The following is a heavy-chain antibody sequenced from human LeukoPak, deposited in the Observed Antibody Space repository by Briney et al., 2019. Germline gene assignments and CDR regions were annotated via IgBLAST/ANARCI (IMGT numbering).Heavy chain of an antibody. CDR2: IYPGNSDA. CDR3: ARVKKVVLDAFDI. Sequence: GASMKISCKGSGYSFTSYLIGWVRPMRGKVLEWLGSIYPGNSDARYSPSFQGQVTISADKSISTAYLQWSSLKTSDTAMYYCARVKKVVLDAFDIWGQGTMVTVSS. D-gene: IGHD2-8*01. J-gene: IGHJ3*02. CDR1: GYSFTSYL. V-gene: IGHV5-51*01.